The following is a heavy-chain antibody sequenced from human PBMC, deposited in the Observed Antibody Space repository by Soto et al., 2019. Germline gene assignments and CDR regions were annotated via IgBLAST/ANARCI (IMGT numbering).Heavy chain of an antibody. V-gene: IGHV4-39*01. Sequence: QLQLQESGPGLVKPSETLSLTCTVSNGSISSAIYYWGWIRQPPGKGLEWIGSIYHSGSTYYNPSPQGRVTISVDTSKNQFSLKLSSVTAGDTAVFFCVGRSSLASVQVYFGEISNYNWFDPWGQGTLVTVSS. D-gene: IGHD3-10*01. J-gene: IGHJ5*02. CDR3: VGRSSLASVQVYFGEISNYNWFDP. CDR1: NGSISSAIYY. CDR2: IYHSGST.